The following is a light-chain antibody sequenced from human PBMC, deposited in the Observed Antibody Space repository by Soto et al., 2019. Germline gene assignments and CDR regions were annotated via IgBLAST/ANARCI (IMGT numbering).Light chain of an antibody. CDR2: KAS. V-gene: IGKV1-5*03. CDR3: QQYNSYST. CDR1: QSISSW. Sequence: DIQMTQSPSSLSASVGDRVTITCRASQSISSWLAWYQQKPGKAPKLLIYKASSLESGVPSRFSGSGSGTEFTLTISSLQPEDFANYYCQQYNSYSTVGQGTKVDIK. J-gene: IGKJ1*01.